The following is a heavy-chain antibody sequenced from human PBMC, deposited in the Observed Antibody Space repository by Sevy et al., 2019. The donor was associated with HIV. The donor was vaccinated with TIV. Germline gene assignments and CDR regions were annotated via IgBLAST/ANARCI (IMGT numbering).Heavy chain of an antibody. J-gene: IGHJ4*02. V-gene: IGHV4-39*01. CDR2: INYSGST. Sequence: SETLSLTCTVSGGSISSSSYYWGWIRQPPGKGREWIGNINYSGSTYYNPSLKSRVTISVDTSKNQFSLKLSSVTAADTAVYYCARLGRGEILYYFDYWGQGTLVTVSS. CDR3: ARLGRGEILYYFDY. D-gene: IGHD3-10*01. CDR1: GGSISSSSYY.